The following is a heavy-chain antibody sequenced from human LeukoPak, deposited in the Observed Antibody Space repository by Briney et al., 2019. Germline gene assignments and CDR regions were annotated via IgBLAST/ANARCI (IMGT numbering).Heavy chain of an antibody. V-gene: IGHV4-61*01. CDR3: ARGYSSWNP. CDR1: GGSISSSSYY. D-gene: IGHD6-13*01. J-gene: IGHJ1*01. Sequence: SETLSLTCTVSGGSISSSSYYWSWVRQPPGKGLEWIGYIYYTGSTNYNPSLKSRVTISLDTSKNQFSLKLSSVTAADTAVYYCARGYSSWNPWGQGTLVTVSS. CDR2: IYYTGST.